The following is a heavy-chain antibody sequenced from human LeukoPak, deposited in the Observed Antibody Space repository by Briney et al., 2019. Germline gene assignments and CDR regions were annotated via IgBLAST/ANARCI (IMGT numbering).Heavy chain of an antibody. CDR2: IYWDDDK. D-gene: IGHD2-2*01. CDR1: GFSLSTRGVG. CDR3: AHMXSCYXXFDX. V-gene: IGHV2-5*02. J-gene: IGHJ4*02. Sequence: ESGPTLVKPPQTLTLTCTFSGFSLSTRGVGVGWIRQPPGKALVWLALIYWDDDKRYSPSLKSRLTITKNTSKNQVVLPMTNMXPVDTATYYCAHMXSCYXXFDXWGQGTLVTVSS.